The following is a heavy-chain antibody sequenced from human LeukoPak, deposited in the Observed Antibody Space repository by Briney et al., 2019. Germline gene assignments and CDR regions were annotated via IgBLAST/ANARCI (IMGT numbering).Heavy chain of an antibody. CDR2: IYYSGTT. CDR3: ARRRRDRRYFDY. Sequence: PSETLSLTCTVSGGSINNYYWSWIRQPPGKGLEWIGYIYYSGTTNYNPSLESRVTISVDTSKNQFSLKLSSVTAADTAVYYCARRRRDRRYFDYWGQGTLVTVSS. CDR1: GGSINNYY. J-gene: IGHJ4*02. V-gene: IGHV4-59*01.